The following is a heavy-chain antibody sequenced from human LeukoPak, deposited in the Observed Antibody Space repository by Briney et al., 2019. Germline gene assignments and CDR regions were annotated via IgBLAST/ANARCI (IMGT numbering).Heavy chain of an antibody. D-gene: IGHD3-16*01. CDR2: IWYDGSNK. J-gene: IGHJ4*02. V-gene: IGHV3-33*01. Sequence: GGSLRLSCAASGFTFSSYGTHWVRQAPGKGLEWVAVIWYDGSNKYYADSVKGRFTISRDNSKNTLYLQMNSLRAEDTAVYYCARDGYDLPTYYFDYWGQGTLVTVSS. CDR1: GFTFSSYG. CDR3: ARDGYDLPTYYFDY.